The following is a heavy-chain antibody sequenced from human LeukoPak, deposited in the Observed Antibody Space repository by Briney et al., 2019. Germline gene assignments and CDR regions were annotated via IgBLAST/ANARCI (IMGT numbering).Heavy chain of an antibody. D-gene: IGHD3-10*01. CDR2: ISYDGSNK. J-gene: IGHJ4*02. V-gene: IGHV3-30-3*01. CDR3: AKDSLYYGSGSPPEPFDY. Sequence: HPGGSLRLSCAASGFTFSSYAMHWVRQAPGKGLEWVAVISYDGSNKYYADSVKGRFTISRDNSKNTLYLQMNSLRAEDTAVYYCAKDSLYYGSGSPPEPFDYWGQGTLVTVSS. CDR1: GFTFSSYA.